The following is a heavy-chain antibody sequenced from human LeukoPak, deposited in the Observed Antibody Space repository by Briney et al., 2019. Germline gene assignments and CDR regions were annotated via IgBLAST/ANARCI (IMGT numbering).Heavy chain of an antibody. CDR2: IYYSGST. CDR3: ARGMDYYYYMDV. J-gene: IGHJ6*03. V-gene: IGHV4-30-4*08. D-gene: IGHD2-8*01. Sequence: SETLSLTCTVSGGSISSGDYYWSWIRQPPGKGLEWIGYIYYSGSTYYNPSLKSRVTISVDTYKNQFSLKLSSVTAADTAVYYCARGMDYYYYMDVWGKGTTVTVSS. CDR1: GGSISSGDYY.